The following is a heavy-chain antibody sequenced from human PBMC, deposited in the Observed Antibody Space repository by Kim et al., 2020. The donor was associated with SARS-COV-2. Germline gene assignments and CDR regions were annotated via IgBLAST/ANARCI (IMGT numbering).Heavy chain of an antibody. J-gene: IGHJ4*02. Sequence: ASVKVSCKASGGTFSSYAISWVRQAPGQGLEWMGGIIPIFGTANYAQKFQGRVTITADESTSTAYMELSSLRSEDTAVYYCASSITMVRGVIRDYWGQGTLVTVSS. D-gene: IGHD3-10*01. CDR1: GGTFSSYA. CDR2: IIPIFGTA. V-gene: IGHV1-69*13. CDR3: ASSITMVRGVIRDY.